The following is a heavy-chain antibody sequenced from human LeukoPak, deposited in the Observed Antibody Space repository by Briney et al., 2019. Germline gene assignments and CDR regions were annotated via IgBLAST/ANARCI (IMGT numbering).Heavy chain of an antibody. J-gene: IGHJ3*02. D-gene: IGHD1-26*01. CDR1: GGTFSSYA. CDR2: IIPIFGTA. CDR3: ARTYSGSYHGAFDI. Sequence: PLASVKVSCKASGGTFSSYAISWVRQAPGQGLEWMGGIIPIFGTANYAQKFQGRVTITADESTSTAYMELGSLRSEDTAVYYCARTYSGSYHGAFDIWGQGTMVTVSS. V-gene: IGHV1-69*01.